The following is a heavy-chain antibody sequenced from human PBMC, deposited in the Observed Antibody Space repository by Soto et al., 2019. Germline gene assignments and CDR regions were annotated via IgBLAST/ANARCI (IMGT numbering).Heavy chain of an antibody. V-gene: IGHV4-31*11. Sequence: SETLSLTCAVYGGSFRGYYWSWIRQHQGKGLEWIGYIYYSGSTYYNPSLKSRVTISVDTSKNQFSLKLSSVTAADTAVYYCARVGVRGSYYYYYMDVWGKGTTVTVSS. CDR2: IYYSGST. D-gene: IGHD2-15*01. CDR1: GGSFRGYY. J-gene: IGHJ6*03. CDR3: ARVGVRGSYYYYYMDV.